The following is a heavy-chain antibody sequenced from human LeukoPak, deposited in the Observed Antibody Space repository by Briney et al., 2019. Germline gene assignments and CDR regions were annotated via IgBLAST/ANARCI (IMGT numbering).Heavy chain of an antibody. D-gene: IGHD1-26*01. CDR1: GSSISTYY. V-gene: IGHV4-4*07. J-gene: IGHJ4*02. CDR2: IYTSEST. CDR3: ARGGPYDSGSFYFDY. Sequence: SETLSLTCTVSGSSISTYYWSWIRQPAGKGLEWIGRIYTSESTNYNPSLNSRVSMSVDTSKNQFSVKLNSVTAADAAVYYCARGGPYDSGSFYFDYWGQGTQVTVSS.